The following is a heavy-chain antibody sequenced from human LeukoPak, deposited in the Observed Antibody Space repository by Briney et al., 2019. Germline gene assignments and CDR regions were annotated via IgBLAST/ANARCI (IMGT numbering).Heavy chain of an antibody. J-gene: IGHJ3*02. CDR3: ARARDYYDAFDI. CDR1: GGSISSYY. CDR2: IYYSGST. Sequence: SETLSLTCTVSGGSISSYYWSWIRQPPGKGLEWIGSIYYSGSTYYNPSLKSRVTISVDTSKNQFSLKLSSVTAADTAVYYCARARDYYDAFDIWGQGTMVTVSS. D-gene: IGHD1-26*01. V-gene: IGHV4-59*01.